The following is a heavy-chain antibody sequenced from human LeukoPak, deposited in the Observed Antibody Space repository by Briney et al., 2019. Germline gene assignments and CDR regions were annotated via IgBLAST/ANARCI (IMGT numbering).Heavy chain of an antibody. CDR2: IYTSGSAKYNPSLFT. D-gene: IGHD3-9*01. CDR3: ARVSYFGRHYYMDV. J-gene: IGHJ6*03. CDR1: GGSIGNYL. Sequence: PSETLSLTCTVSGGSIGNYLWTWIRQPAGKGLEWIGRIYTSGSAKYNPSLFTNYDPSLKSRATLSLDTSKNQFSLKMTSVTAADTAVYYCARVSYFGRHYYMDVWGKGTTVTISS. V-gene: IGHV4-4*07.